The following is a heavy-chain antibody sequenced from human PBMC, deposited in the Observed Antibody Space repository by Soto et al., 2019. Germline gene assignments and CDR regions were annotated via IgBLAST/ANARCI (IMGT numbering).Heavy chain of an antibody. V-gene: IGHV3-30-3*01. CDR1: GFTFSSYA. J-gene: IGHJ6*02. Sequence: PGGSLRLSCAASGFTFSSYAMHWVRQAPGKGLEWVAVISYDGSNKYYADSVKGRFTISRDNSKNTLYLQMNSLRAEDTAVYYCAREKRSDYDYVWGNLMAYYYYGMDVWGQGTTVTVSS. CDR3: AREKRSDYDYVWGNLMAYYYYGMDV. D-gene: IGHD3-16*01. CDR2: ISYDGSNK.